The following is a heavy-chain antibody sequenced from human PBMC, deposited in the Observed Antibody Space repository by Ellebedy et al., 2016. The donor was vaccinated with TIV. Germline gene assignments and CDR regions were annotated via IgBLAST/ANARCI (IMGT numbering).Heavy chain of an antibody. J-gene: IGHJ4*02. Sequence: GGSLRLSCAVSGSSVNTDYMSWVRQAPGKGPEWVSILYGDDRAFYSDAVEGRFFISRDNSQNMLYLQMNSLRPEDTAVYYCARVRFCSRTRCNGYLDYWGQGTLVTVSS. V-gene: IGHV3-66*01. CDR3: ARVRFCSRTRCNGYLDY. CDR2: LYGDDRA. D-gene: IGHD2-2*01. CDR1: GSSVNTDY.